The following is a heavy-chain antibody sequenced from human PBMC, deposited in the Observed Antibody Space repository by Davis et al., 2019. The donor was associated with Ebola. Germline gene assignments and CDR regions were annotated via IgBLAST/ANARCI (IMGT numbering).Heavy chain of an antibody. CDR2: IFSNDEK. D-gene: IGHD3-22*01. CDR3: AHVADGYSVRFEY. V-gene: IGHV2-26*01. Sequence: SGPTLVKPTETLTLTCTVSGFSLSNARMGVSWIRQPPGKALEWLAHIFSNDEKSYSTPLKSRLTISKDTSKSQVVLTMTNMDPVDTATYYCAHVADGYSVRFEYWGQGTPVTVSS. CDR1: GFSLSNARMG. J-gene: IGHJ4*02.